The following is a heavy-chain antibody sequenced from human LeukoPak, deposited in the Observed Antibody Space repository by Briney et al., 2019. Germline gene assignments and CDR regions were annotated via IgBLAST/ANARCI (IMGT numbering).Heavy chain of an antibody. Sequence: PGGSLRLSCAASGFTFSGSPMHWVRQAPGKGLECISGFSGSGGSTYYADSVKGRFTISRDNSKNTLYLQMNSLRAEDTAVYYCAKQLFHDGYWGQGALVTVSS. CDR3: AKQLFHDGY. D-gene: IGHD3-10*01. CDR2: FSGSGGST. J-gene: IGHJ4*02. V-gene: IGHV3-23*01. CDR1: GFTFSGSP.